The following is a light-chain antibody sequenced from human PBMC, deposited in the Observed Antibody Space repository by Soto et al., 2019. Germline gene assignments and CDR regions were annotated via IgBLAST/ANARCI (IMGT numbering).Light chain of an antibody. CDR1: TSNIGSNY. CDR3: ATWDDILNGFYV. Sequence: LTQPPSASGTPGQGVTISCSGSTSNIGSNYVYWYQQLPGTAPKLLIYRNNQRPSGVPDRFSGSKSGTSASLAISGLRSDDEADYFCATWDDILNGFYVLGTGT. V-gene: IGLV1-47*01. CDR2: RNN. J-gene: IGLJ1*01.